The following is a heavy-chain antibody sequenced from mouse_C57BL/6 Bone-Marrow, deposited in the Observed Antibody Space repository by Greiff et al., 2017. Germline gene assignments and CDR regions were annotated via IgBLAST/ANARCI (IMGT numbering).Heavy chain of an antibody. CDR3: ARSEDYGYAMDY. Sequence: VQLQQSGPVLVKPGASVKMSCKASGYTFTDYYMNWVKQSHGKSLEWIGVINPYNGGTSYNQKFKGKATLTVDKSSSTAYMELNSLTSEDSAVYYCARSEDYGYAMDYWGQGTSVTVSS. V-gene: IGHV1-19*01. CDR1: GYTFTDYY. D-gene: IGHD2-4*01. CDR2: INPYNGGT. J-gene: IGHJ4*01.